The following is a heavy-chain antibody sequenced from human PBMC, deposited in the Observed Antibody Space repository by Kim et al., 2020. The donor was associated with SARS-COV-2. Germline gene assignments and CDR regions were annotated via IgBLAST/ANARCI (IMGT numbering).Heavy chain of an antibody. CDR3: ARHRSYCSSTSCYLPWFDP. CDR1: GGSISSSSYY. V-gene: IGHV4-39*01. CDR2: IYYSGST. Sequence: SETLSLTCTVSGGSISSSSYYWGWIRQPPGKGLEWIGSIYYSGSTYYNPSLKSRVTISVDTSKNQFSLKLSSVTAADTAVYYCARHRSYCSSTSCYLPWFDPWGQGTLVTVSS. D-gene: IGHD2-2*01. J-gene: IGHJ5*02.